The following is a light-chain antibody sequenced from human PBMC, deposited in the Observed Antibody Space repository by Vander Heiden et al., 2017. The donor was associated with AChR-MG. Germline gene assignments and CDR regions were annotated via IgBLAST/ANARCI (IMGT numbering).Light chain of an antibody. Sequence: EIVMTQSPATLSVSPGEGATLSCGASQSVGTDLAWYQQKPGQTPRLLIYDASTRASGIPTRFTGRGSGTEFTLTISSLQSEDFALYYCQQYKNWPPLNVGGGTKVEI. CDR1: QSVGTD. CDR3: QQYKNWPPLN. J-gene: IGKJ4*01. V-gene: IGKV3D-15*01. CDR2: DAS.